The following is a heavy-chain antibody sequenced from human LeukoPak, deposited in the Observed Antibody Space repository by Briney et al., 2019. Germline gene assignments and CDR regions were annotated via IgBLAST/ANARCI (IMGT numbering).Heavy chain of an antibody. V-gene: IGHV3-48*03. J-gene: IGHJ6*02. D-gene: IGHD3-16*01. Sequence: GGSLRLSCAASGFTFSSYEMNWVRQAPGKGLEWVSYISSSGSTIYYADSVKGRFTISRDNAKNSLYPQMNSLRAEDTAVYYCARERGETTVGRYYYYGMDVWGQGTTVTVSS. CDR2: ISSSGSTI. CDR3: ARERGETTVGRYYYYGMDV. CDR1: GFTFSSYE.